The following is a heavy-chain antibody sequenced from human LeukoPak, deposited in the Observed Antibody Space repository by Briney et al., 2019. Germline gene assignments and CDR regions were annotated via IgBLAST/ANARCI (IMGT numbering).Heavy chain of an antibody. J-gene: IGHJ4*02. V-gene: IGHV4-4*07. CDR3: VRDVDTWFDY. D-gene: IGHD2-21*01. CDR1: GGSITSYY. CDR2: IYTSGST. Sequence: SETLSLACTVSGGSITSYYWSWIRQPAGKGLEWIGRIYTSGSTYYNPSLKSRVTISIDTSKNQFSLRLSSVTAADTAVYYCVRDVDTWFDYWGQGTLVTVSS.